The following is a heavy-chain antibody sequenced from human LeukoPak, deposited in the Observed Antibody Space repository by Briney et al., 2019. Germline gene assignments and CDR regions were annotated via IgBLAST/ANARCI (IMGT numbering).Heavy chain of an antibody. CDR2: VSAFNGNT. D-gene: IGHD1-26*01. J-gene: IGHJ4*02. Sequence: GASVKVSCKASGCTFSSYGIIWVRQAPGQGLEWMGWVSAFNGNTDYAPQLKGRVTMTTDTYTPSAYKELRSLTSDDPAVYYCARMGGSYSHSDFWGQGTLVTVSS. V-gene: IGHV1-18*01. CDR1: GCTFSSYG. CDR3: ARMGGSYSHSDF.